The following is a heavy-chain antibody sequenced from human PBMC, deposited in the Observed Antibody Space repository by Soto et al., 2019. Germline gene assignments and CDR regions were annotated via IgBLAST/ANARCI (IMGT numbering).Heavy chain of an antibody. CDR3: AKWPPSPKMGVTSH. D-gene: IGHD1-26*01. V-gene: IGHV3-23*01. Sequence: EVQPLESGGGLVQPGGSLRLSCAASGFAFNSSAMAWVRQTPGKGLQWVSAITVAGGGTYYADSVKGRFAISRDNSKKTLYLQMNSLSAEDTALYFCAKWPPSPKMGVTSHWGQGTLVTVFS. J-gene: IGHJ4*02. CDR2: ITVAGGGT. CDR1: GFAFNSSA.